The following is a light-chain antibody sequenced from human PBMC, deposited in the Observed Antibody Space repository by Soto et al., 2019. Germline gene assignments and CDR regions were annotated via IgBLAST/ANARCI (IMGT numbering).Light chain of an antibody. Sequence: DIQMTQSPSTLSASVGDSVTITCRASQSVSGWLAWYQQKPGKAPNLLIYDASSLESGVPSRFSGSGSGTEFTLTISNLQPDDFATYYCQQYNSYSLTFGQGTKVDIK. J-gene: IGKJ1*01. CDR3: QQYNSYSLT. CDR2: DAS. CDR1: QSVSGW. V-gene: IGKV1-5*01.